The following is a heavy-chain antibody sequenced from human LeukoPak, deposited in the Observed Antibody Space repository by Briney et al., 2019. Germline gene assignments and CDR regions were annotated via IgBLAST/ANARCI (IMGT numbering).Heavy chain of an antibody. CDR3: ARGSVTAMVRSPFDY. CDR2: IIPIFGTA. Sequence: SVKVSCKASGGTFSSYAISWVRQALGQGLEWMGGIIPIFGTANYAQKFQGRVTITADESTSTAYMELSSLRSEDTAVYYCARGSVTAMVRSPFDYWGQGTLVTVSS. J-gene: IGHJ4*02. V-gene: IGHV1-69*13. CDR1: GGTFSSYA. D-gene: IGHD5-18*01.